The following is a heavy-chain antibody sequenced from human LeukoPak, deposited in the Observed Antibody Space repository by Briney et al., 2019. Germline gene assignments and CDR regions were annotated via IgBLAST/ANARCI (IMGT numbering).Heavy chain of an antibody. CDR1: GYTFTGYY. CDR2: INPNSGNT. V-gene: IGHV1-18*04. CDR3: ARDREYVGYCSGGSCYRPNDY. D-gene: IGHD2-15*01. Sequence: VASVKVSCKASGYTFTGYYMHWVRQAPGQGLEWMGWINPNSGNTNYAQKLQGRVTMTTDTSTSTAYMELRSLRSDDTAVYYCARDREYVGYCSGGSCYRPNDYWGQGTLVTVSS. J-gene: IGHJ4*02.